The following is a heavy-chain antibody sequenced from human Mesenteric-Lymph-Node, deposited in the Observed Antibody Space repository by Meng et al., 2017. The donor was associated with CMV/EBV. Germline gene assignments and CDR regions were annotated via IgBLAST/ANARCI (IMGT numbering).Heavy chain of an antibody. D-gene: IGHD3-10*01. CDR1: GGSLSGYY. CDR3: AREVGSGTHTHWFDP. Sequence: VYGGSLSGYYWSWSRQSPGKGLEWIGEINYSGRTNYNPSLKSRVSISVDTSNNQFSLRLRSVTAADTAMYYCAREVGSGTHTHWFDPWGQGALVTVSS. J-gene: IGHJ5*02. CDR2: INYSGRT. V-gene: IGHV4-34*01.